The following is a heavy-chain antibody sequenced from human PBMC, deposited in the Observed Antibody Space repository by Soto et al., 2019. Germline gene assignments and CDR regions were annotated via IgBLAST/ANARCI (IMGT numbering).Heavy chain of an antibody. CDR3: ARGRASLGWFGELPIFDY. J-gene: IGHJ4*02. CDR2: IYSGGST. CDR1: GFTVSSNY. V-gene: IGHV3-66*01. D-gene: IGHD3-10*01. Sequence: GGSLRLSCAASGFTVSSNYMSWVRQAPGKGLEWVSVIYSGGSTYYADSVKGRFTISRDNSKNTLYLQMNSLRAEDTAVYYCARGRASLGWFGELPIFDYWGQGTLVTVSS.